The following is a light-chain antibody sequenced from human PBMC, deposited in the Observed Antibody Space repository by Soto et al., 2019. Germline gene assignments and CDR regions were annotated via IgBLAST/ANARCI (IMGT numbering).Light chain of an antibody. CDR3: QQYGSSLYT. CDR2: GAS. J-gene: IGKJ2*01. CDR1: QSVSSSY. V-gene: IGKV3-20*01. Sequence: EIGLTQSPGTLSLSPGERATLSCRASQSVSSSYLAWYQQKPGQAPRLLIYGASSRATGIPDRFSGSGSGTDFTLTISRLEPEDFAVYYCQQYGSSLYTFGQGTTLEIK.